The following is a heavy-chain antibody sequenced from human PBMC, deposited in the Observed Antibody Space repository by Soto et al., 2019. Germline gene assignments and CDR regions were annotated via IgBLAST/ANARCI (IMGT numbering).Heavy chain of an antibody. V-gene: IGHV3-30*18. Sequence: QVQLVESGGGVVQPGRSLRLSCATSGFTFRFYDMHWVRQAPGKGLEWVAIISRDGNNKDYGDSVKGRFTISRDNSKNTLYLQMNSLRGEDSAVYYCAKDAYTPIMTTAHDSGGLDHWGRGTLVTVPS. D-gene: IGHD4-4*01. CDR3: AKDAYTPIMTTAHDSGGLDH. CDR1: GFTFRFYD. J-gene: IGHJ4*02. CDR2: ISRDGNNK.